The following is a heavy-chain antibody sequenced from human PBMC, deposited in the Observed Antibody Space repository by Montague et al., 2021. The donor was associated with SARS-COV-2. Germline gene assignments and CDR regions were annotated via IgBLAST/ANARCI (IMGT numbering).Heavy chain of an antibody. J-gene: IGHJ6*03. D-gene: IGHD3-10*01. CDR1: GGSFSDYY. Sequence: SETLSLTCAVYGGSFSDYYWSWIRQPPGKGLEWIGEINQGGSTKYSPSLKSRLTISADTSKNQFSLKLTSVAAADTAVYYCARLRDGVVPSPILGVGPYYSYYYMDVWGRGTTVTVSS. CDR3: ARLRDGVVPSPILGVGPYYSYYYMDV. V-gene: IGHV4-34*01. CDR2: INQGGST.